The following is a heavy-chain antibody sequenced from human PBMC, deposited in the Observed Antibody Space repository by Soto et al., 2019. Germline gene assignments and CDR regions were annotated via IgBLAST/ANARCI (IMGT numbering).Heavy chain of an antibody. CDR3: ARLVSRRYFDS. D-gene: IGHD3-9*01. CDR2: INLIGVST. J-gene: IGHJ4*02. CDR1: GYTFTSYY. V-gene: IGHV1-46*01. Sequence: GASVKVSCKASGYTFTSYYMHWVRQAPGQGLEWMGIINLIGVSTSYAHNFQGRFTMIRDTSTSTVYMELSSLRSEDTAVYYCARLVSRRYFDSWGRGTLVTVSS.